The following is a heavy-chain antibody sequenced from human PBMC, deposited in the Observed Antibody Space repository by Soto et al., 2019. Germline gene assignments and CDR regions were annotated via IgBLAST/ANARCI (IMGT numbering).Heavy chain of an antibody. CDR1: GFTFNSYG. CDR3: AKLLAATGTGY. V-gene: IGHV3-23*01. Sequence: EVQLLESGGGLVQPGGSLRVSCAASGFTFNSYGMSWVRQAPGKGLEWVSAISGTGGSTYYADSVKGRFTISRDNSKNTLYLQMNSLRAEDTAIYYCAKLLAATGTGYWGQGTLVIVSS. J-gene: IGHJ4*02. CDR2: ISGTGGST. D-gene: IGHD6-13*01.